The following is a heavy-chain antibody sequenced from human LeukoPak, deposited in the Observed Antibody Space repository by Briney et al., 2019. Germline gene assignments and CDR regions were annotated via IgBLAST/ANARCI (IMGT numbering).Heavy chain of an antibody. CDR1: GYTLTELS. V-gene: IGHV1-24*01. Sequence: ASVKVSCKVSGYTLTELSMHWVRQAPGKGLEWRGGFDPEDGETIYAQKFQGRVTMTEDTSTDTAYMELSSLRSEDTAVYYCATDQRRGYYYAAWGQGTLVTVSS. D-gene: IGHD3-22*01. CDR3: ATDQRRGYYYAA. J-gene: IGHJ4*02. CDR2: FDPEDGET.